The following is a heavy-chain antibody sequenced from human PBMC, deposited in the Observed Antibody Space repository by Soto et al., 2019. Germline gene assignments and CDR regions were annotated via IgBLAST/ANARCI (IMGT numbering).Heavy chain of an antibody. CDR1: GFTFSSYA. J-gene: IGHJ4*02. Sequence: EVQLLESGGGLVQPGGSLRLSCAASGFTFSSYAMSWVRQAPGKGLEWVSAISGSGGSTYYADSVKGRFTISRDNSKNKLHLQMNRLGAEETAVYYCGKDGLLWFGELLPFDYWGQGTLVTGSS. V-gene: IGHV3-23*01. D-gene: IGHD3-10*01. CDR2: ISGSGGST. CDR3: GKDGLLWFGELLPFDY.